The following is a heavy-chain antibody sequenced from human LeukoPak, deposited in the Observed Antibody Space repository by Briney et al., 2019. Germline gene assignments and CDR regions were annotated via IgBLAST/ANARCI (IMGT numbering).Heavy chain of an antibody. D-gene: IGHD3-10*01. Sequence: GGSLRLSCAASGFTFKTYSMHWVRQAPGKGLDWVAFIRYDGSKKFYADSVKGRFTISRDNSKNTLDLQMNSLRTDDTAAYYCAKVXXYYGSGSYLVGSWGQGTLVTVSS. V-gene: IGHV3-30*02. CDR2: IRYDGSKK. J-gene: IGHJ5*02. CDR3: AKVXXYYGSGSYLVGS. CDR1: GFTFKTYS.